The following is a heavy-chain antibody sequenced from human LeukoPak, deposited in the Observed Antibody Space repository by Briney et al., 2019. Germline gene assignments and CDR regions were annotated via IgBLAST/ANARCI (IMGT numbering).Heavy chain of an antibody. Sequence: SETLSLTCAVYGGSFSGYYWSWIRQPPGKGLEWIGYIYYSGSTNYNPSLKSRVTISVDTSKNQFSLKLSSVTAADTAVYYCAREISNYVDWYYWGQGTLVTVSS. J-gene: IGHJ4*02. CDR1: GGSFSGYY. D-gene: IGHD4-11*01. V-gene: IGHV4-59*01. CDR3: AREISNYVDWYY. CDR2: IYYSGST.